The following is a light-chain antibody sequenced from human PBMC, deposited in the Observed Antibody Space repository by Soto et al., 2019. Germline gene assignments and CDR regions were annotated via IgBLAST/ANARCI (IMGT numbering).Light chain of an antibody. V-gene: IGLV2-14*01. CDR2: DVS. Sequence: QPVLTQPASVSGSPGQSITISCTGTSSDVGSYNYVSWYQQHPGKAPKLMIYDVSHRPSGVSNRFSGSKSGHTASLTISGLQAEDEADYYCTSYTTSTTRVFGGGTKLTVL. CDR3: TSYTTSTTRV. J-gene: IGLJ3*02. CDR1: SSDVGSYNY.